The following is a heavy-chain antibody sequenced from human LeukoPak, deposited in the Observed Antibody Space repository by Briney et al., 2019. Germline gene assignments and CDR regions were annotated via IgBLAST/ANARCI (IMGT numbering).Heavy chain of an antibody. CDR3: ARGRGGFGESEPSDFDY. Sequence: SETLSLTCTVSGGSISSGGYYWSWIRQHPGKGLEWIGYIYYSGSTYYNPSLKSRVTISVDTSKNQFSLKLSSVTAADTAVYYCARGRGGFGESEPSDFDYWGQGTLVTVSS. V-gene: IGHV4-31*03. CDR2: IYYSGST. D-gene: IGHD3-10*01. J-gene: IGHJ4*02. CDR1: GGSISSGGYY.